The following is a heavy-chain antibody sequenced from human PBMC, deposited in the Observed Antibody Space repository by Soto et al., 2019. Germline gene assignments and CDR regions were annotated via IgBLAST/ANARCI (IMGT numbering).Heavy chain of an antibody. D-gene: IGHD3-10*01. CDR2: ISFDGRDI. CDR1: GFTFSSFA. Sequence: QVQLVESGGGVVHPGTSLRLSCVTSGFTFSSFAMDWVRQAPGKGLEWVAAISFDGRDISYRESVKGRFIISRDKFKNTVSLQMNSLRPEDTAVYYCAKESLDYFDSGRFYAPAFDHWGQGTLVTVSS. V-gene: IGHV3-30*18. J-gene: IGHJ4*02. CDR3: AKESLDYFDSGRFYAPAFDH.